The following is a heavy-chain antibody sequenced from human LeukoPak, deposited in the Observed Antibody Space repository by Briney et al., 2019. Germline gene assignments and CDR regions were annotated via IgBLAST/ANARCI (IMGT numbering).Heavy chain of an antibody. V-gene: IGHV1-46*01. CDR1: GYTFTRYY. CDR3: ARGHYESSGYYLGY. Sequence: GASVKVSCKASGYTFTRYYMHWVRHAPGQGLEWMGIMNPSCSSTSYAQKFQGRVTMTRDTSTSTVYMELSSLRSEDTAVYYCARGHYESSGYYLGYWGQGTLATVSS. D-gene: IGHD3-22*01. J-gene: IGHJ4*02. CDR2: MNPSCSST.